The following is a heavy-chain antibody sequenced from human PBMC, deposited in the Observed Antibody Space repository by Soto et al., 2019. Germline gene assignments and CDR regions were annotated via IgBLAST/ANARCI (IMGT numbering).Heavy chain of an antibody. J-gene: IGHJ4*02. CDR2: IYYSGST. Sequence: SETLSLTCTVSGGSVSSGSYYWSWIRQPPGKGLEWIGYIYYSGSTNYNPSLKSRVTISVDTSKNQFSLKLSSVTAADTAVYYCARNEAYGSGNSFDYWGQGNLVTVSS. D-gene: IGHD3-10*01. CDR3: ARNEAYGSGNSFDY. CDR1: GGSVSSGSYY. V-gene: IGHV4-61*01.